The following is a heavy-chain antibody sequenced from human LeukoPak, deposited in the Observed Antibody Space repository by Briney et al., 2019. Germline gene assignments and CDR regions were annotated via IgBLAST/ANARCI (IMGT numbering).Heavy chain of an antibody. V-gene: IGHV1-18*01. D-gene: IGHD1-1*01. J-gene: IGHJ3*02. CDR1: GYTFDTSS. CDR3: TRVRNSNNWWGAFDI. CDR2: ISPRSGNK. Sequence: ASVKVSCKAFGYTFDTSSITWVRQAPGQRLEWMGWISPRSGNKQYAQGVQGRVTMTTDTSRSTAYMELRSLRPDDTAVYYCTRVRNSNNWWGAFDIWGQETMVTVSS.